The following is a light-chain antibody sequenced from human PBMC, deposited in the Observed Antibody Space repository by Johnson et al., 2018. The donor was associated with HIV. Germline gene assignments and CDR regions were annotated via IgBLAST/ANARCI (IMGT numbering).Light chain of an antibody. J-gene: IGLJ1*01. CDR1: SSNIGNNY. Sequence: QSVLTQPPSVSAAPGQKVTISCSGSSSNIGNNYVSWYQQLPGAAPKLLIYDNNKRPSGIPDRSSGSKSGTSATLGITGLQTGDEADYYCGTWDSSLSAYVFATGTKVTVL. CDR3: GTWDSSLSAYV. CDR2: DNN. V-gene: IGLV1-51*01.